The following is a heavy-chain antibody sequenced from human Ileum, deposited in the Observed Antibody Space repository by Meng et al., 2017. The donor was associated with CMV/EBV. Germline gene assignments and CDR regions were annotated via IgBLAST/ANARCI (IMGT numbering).Heavy chain of an antibody. Sequence: SGFTFSTYAMTWVRQAPGKGMEWVSTISGTSGPTYSADSVKGRFTISRDNSKNTLHLQMNSLRAEDTAIYYCAKDRSEGWWLPPTFDYWGQGTLVTVSS. D-gene: IGHD2-15*01. V-gene: IGHV3-23*01. CDR1: GFTFSTYA. CDR2: ISGTSGPT. CDR3: AKDRSEGWWLPPTFDY. J-gene: IGHJ4*02.